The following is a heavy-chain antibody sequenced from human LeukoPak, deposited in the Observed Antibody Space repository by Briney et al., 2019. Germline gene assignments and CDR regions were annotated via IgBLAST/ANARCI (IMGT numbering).Heavy chain of an antibody. CDR2: ISYGGSNK. Sequence: GRSLRLSCAASGFTFSSYGMHWVRQAPGKGLEWVAVISYGGSNKYYADSVKGRFTISRDNSKNTLYLQMNSLRAEDTAVYYCAKAVLRYRKTAILGLDYWGQGTLVTVSS. V-gene: IGHV3-30*18. CDR3: AKAVLRYRKTAILGLDY. D-gene: IGHD3-9*01. CDR1: GFTFSSYG. J-gene: IGHJ4*02.